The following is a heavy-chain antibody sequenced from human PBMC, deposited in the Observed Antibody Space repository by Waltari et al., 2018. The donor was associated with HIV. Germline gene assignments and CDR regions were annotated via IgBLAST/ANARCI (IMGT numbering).Heavy chain of an antibody. CDR2: IIPIFGTA. Sequence: QVQLVQSGAEVKKPGSSVKVSCKASGGTFSRYAISWVRQAPGQGLEWMGGIIPIFGTANYAQKFQGRVTITADESTSTAYMELSSLRSEDTAVYYCARESYYYDSSGYGNDAFDIWGQGTMVTVSS. J-gene: IGHJ3*02. CDR3: ARESYYYDSSGYGNDAFDI. V-gene: IGHV1-69*01. D-gene: IGHD3-22*01. CDR1: GGTFSRYA.